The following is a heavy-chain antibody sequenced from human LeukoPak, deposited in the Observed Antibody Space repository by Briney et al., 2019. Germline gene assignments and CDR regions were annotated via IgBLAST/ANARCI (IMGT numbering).Heavy chain of an antibody. CDR1: GGSISSYY. D-gene: IGHD1-26*01. J-gene: IGHJ4*02. CDR3: ARGTYSGSYYYFDS. V-gene: IGHV4-59*01. CDR2: ISDIGSI. Sequence: PSETLSLTCTVSGGSISSYYWSWIRQPPGKGLEWIAYISDIGSINYNPSLKSRVTISLDTSKNQFSLKLSSVTAADTAMYYCARGTYSGSYYYFDSWGQGTLVTVSS.